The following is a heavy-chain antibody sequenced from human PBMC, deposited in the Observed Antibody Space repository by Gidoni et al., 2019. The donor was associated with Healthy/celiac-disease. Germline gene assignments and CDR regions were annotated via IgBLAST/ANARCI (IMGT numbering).Heavy chain of an antibody. CDR3: AKDLDIVVVVAALTAFDI. D-gene: IGHD2-15*01. J-gene: IGHJ3*02. Sequence: QVQLVESGGGVVQPGSSLRLSCAASGFTFRSYGMYWVPQAPGKGLEWVAVISYDGFTISRDNSKNTLYLQMNSLRAEDTAVYYCAKDLDIVVVVAALTAFDIWGQGTMVTVSS. V-gene: IGHV3-30*18. CDR1: GFTFRSYG. CDR2: ISYDG.